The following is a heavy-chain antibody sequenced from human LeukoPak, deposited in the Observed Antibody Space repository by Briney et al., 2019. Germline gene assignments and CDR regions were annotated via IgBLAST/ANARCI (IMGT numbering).Heavy chain of an antibody. CDR3: ARARYCSGGSCFGAFDI. J-gene: IGHJ3*02. V-gene: IGHV3-48*03. D-gene: IGHD2-15*01. Sequence: PGGSLRLSCVASGFPFSSYEMNWVRQAPGKGLEWVSYISGSGSSVYYADSVKGRFTISRDNAKNSLYLQMNSLRAEDTAVYYCARARYCSGGSCFGAFDIWGQGTMVTVSS. CDR2: ISGSGSSV. CDR1: GFPFSSYE.